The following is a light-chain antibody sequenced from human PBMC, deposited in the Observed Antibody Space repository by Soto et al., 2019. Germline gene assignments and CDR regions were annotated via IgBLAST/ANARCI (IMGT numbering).Light chain of an antibody. J-gene: IGLJ1*01. Sequence: QSVLTQPPSVSAAPGQKVTISCSGNSSNIGNNYVSWYQQVPGTAPQLFIFDNDERPSGIPDRFSGSNSGMSTTLAITGLQTGDEADYYCGTGDGSLSAGGVFGTGTKVTVL. CDR3: GTGDGSLSAGGV. CDR2: DND. CDR1: SSNIGNNY. V-gene: IGLV1-51*01.